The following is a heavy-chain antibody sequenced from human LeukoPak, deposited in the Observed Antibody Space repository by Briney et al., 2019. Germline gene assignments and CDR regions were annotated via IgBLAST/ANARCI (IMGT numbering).Heavy chain of an antibody. CDR2: INHSGST. J-gene: IGHJ6*03. Sequence: SETLSLTCTVSGGSISSSGYYWSWIRQPPGKGLEWIGEINHSGSTNYNPSLKSRVTISVDTSKNQFSLKLSSVTAADTAVYYCARTRGGYSGYYYMDVWGKGTTVTVSS. D-gene: IGHD5-12*01. V-gene: IGHV4-39*07. CDR1: GGSISSSGYY. CDR3: ARTRGGYSGYYYMDV.